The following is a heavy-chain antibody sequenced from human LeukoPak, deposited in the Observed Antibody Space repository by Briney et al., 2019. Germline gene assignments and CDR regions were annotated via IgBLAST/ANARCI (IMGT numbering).Heavy chain of an antibody. D-gene: IGHD2/OR15-2a*01. CDR2: INQGGSEQ. Sequence: GGSLRLSCAATGFTFSRMWMHWVRQAPGKGLEWLANINQGGSEQYYADSVKGRFIISRDNAKNSLYLQINSLGAEDTAVYYCVREDYFDGASDIWGQGTMVTVSS. CDR1: GFTFSRMW. V-gene: IGHV3-7*01. J-gene: IGHJ3*02. CDR3: VREDYFDGASDI.